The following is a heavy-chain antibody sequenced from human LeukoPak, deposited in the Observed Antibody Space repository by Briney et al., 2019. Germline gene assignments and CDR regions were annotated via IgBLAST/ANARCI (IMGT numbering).Heavy chain of an antibody. CDR3: ARVLEGIAVASITGRESNYYYYYYMDV. CDR2: MNPNSGNT. Sequence: ASVKVSCKASGYTFTSYDINWVRQATGQGLEWMGWMNPNSGNTGYVQKFQGRVTITRHTSTSTAYMELSSQRSEDTAVYYCARVLEGIAVASITGRESNYYYYYYMDVWGKGTTVTVSS. D-gene: IGHD6-19*01. V-gene: IGHV1-8*03. CDR1: GYTFTSYD. J-gene: IGHJ6*03.